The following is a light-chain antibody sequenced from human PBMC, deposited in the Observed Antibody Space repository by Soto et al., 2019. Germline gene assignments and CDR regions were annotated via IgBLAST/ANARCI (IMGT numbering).Light chain of an antibody. Sequence: EIVMTQSPATMSVSPGERATLSCRASQSVSSNLAWYQQKPGQAPRLLLYGASTRATGIPARFSGSGSGTEFTLTISSLQSEDFAVYYCQQYKSWWPITFGQGTRLE. J-gene: IGKJ5*01. CDR2: GAS. CDR3: QQYKSWWPIT. V-gene: IGKV3-15*01. CDR1: QSVSSN.